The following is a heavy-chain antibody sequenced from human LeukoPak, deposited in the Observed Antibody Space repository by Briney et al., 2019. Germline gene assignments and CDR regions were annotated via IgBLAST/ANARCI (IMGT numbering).Heavy chain of an antibody. D-gene: IGHD3-22*01. CDR1: GFTFSSYA. V-gene: IGHV3-23*01. CDR2: ISGSGGST. J-gene: IGHJ3*02. CDR3: AREFPGRYYDSSGQGAFDI. Sequence: LSGGSLRLSCAASGFTFSSYAMSWVRQAPGKGLEWVSAISGSGGSTYYADSVKGRFTISRDNSKNTLYLQMNSLRAEDTAVYYCAREFPGRYYDSSGQGAFDIWGQGTMVTVSS.